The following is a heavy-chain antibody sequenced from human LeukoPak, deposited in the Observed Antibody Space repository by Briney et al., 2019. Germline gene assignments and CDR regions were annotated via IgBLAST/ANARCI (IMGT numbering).Heavy chain of an antibody. J-gene: IGHJ5*02. Sequence: ASVTLSCKASGYTFSNYGMRWVRQAPGQGLEWMGWISAYNGNTNYAQKFQGRVSMTTDTSSNTAFMELRGLRSDDTAVYYCAKVPPSSPILCNFDPWGQGTLVTVSS. CDR1: GYTFSNYG. CDR3: AKVPPSSPILCNFDP. V-gene: IGHV1-18*01. D-gene: IGHD2-15*01. CDR2: ISAYNGNT.